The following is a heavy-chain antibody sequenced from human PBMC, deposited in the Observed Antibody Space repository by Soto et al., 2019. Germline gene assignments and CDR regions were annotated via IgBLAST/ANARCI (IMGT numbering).Heavy chain of an antibody. J-gene: IGHJ6*04. D-gene: IGHD2-15*01. Sequence: QVQLVESGGGVVQPGRSLRLSCAASGFTFNSYGMHWVRQGPGNGLEWVAFISYDSTKTYYADSVKGRFTISGDNSNNALYVKRNGLTGEDTAVYYCGGPGSAWSDSHYSSSDAWGKGTPVTVSS. CDR2: ISYDSTKT. CDR1: GFTFNSYG. V-gene: IGHV3-30*03. CDR3: GGPGSAWSDSHYSSSDA.